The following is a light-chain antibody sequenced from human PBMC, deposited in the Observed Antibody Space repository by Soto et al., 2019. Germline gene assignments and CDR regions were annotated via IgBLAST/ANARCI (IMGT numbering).Light chain of an antibody. CDR3: QVWDSSTVV. J-gene: IGLJ3*02. V-gene: IGLV3-9*01. CDR2: RDT. Sequence: PVLVIYRDTNRPSGIPERFSGSNSGNTATLAISGAHVGDDADYYCQVWDSSTVVFGGGTKLTVL.